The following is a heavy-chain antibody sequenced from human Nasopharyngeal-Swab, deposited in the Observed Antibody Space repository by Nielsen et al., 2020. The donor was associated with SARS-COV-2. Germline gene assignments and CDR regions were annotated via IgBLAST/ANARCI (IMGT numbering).Heavy chain of an antibody. Sequence: GKGLEWIGYIYYSGSTYYNPSLKSRVTISVDTSKNQFSLKLSSVTAADTAVYYCARDGVVAATDAFDIWGQGTMVT. J-gene: IGHJ3*02. CDR3: ARDGVVAATDAFDI. D-gene: IGHD2-15*01. V-gene: IGHV4-31*02. CDR2: IYYSGST.